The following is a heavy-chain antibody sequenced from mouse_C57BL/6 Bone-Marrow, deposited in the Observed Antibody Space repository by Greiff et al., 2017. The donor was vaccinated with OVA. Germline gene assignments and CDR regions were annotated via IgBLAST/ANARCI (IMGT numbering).Heavy chain of an antibody. Sequence: EVQRVESGGGLVKPGGSLKLSCAASGFTFSDYGMHWVRQAPEKGLEWVAYISSGSSNIYYADTVKGRFTISRDNAKNTLFMQLTSLRSEDTAMYYCASYSNYPYAMDYWGQGTSVTVSS. J-gene: IGHJ4*01. V-gene: IGHV5-17*01. D-gene: IGHD2-5*01. CDR1: GFTFSDYG. CDR3: ASYSNYPYAMDY. CDR2: ISSGSSNI.